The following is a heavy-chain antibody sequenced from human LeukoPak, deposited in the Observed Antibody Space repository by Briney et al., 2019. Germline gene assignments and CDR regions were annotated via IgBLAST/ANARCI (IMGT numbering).Heavy chain of an antibody. CDR3: ARERGLIVRYYDSSGYHY. D-gene: IGHD3-22*01. V-gene: IGHV3-30*04. CDR1: GFTFSSYA. Sequence: GGSLRLSCAASGFTFSSYAMHWVRQAPGKGLEWVAVISYDGSNKYYADSVKGRFTISRDNSKNTLYLQMNSLRAEDAAVYYCARERGLIVRYYDSSGYHYWGQVTLVTVSS. J-gene: IGHJ4*02. CDR2: ISYDGSNK.